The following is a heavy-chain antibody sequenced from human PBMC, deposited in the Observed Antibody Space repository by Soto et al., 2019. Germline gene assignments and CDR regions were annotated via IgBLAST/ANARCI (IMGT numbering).Heavy chain of an antibody. J-gene: IGHJ5*02. D-gene: IGHD6-19*01. CDR2: IYTSGSI. V-gene: IGHV4-4*07. CDR1: GCTISSYY. CDR3: AREVGYSSGWYWFDP. Sequence: SETLSLTCTASGCTISSYYWSWIRHPAGKGLEWIGRIYTSGSINYNPSLKTRVTMSVDTYKKQFSLKLSSVPAADTAVYYCAREVGYSSGWYWFDPWGQGTLVTVSS.